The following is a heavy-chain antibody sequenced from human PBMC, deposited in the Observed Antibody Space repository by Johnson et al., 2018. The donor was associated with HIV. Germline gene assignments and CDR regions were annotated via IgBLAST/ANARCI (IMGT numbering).Heavy chain of an antibody. CDR3: ARGWHSSGRCDVFDI. CDR2: ISYDGHNK. CDR1: GFTFSTFG. D-gene: IGHD6-19*01. V-gene: IGHV3-30*19. J-gene: IGHJ3*02. Sequence: QVQLVESGGGVVQPGRSLRLSCAASGFTFSTFGMHWVRQAPGKGLEWVAVISYDGHNKYYADSVKGRFTISRDNSKNTLYLQMSSLREDDTAMYYCARGWHSSGRCDVFDIWGQGTMVTVSS.